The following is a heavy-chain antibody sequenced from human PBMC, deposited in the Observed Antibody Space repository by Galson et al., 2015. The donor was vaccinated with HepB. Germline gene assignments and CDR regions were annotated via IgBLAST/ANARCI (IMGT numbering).Heavy chain of an antibody. J-gene: IGHJ4*02. CDR2: ISYDGSNK. CDR3: AREAYGDYYFDY. D-gene: IGHD4-17*01. Sequence: SLRLSCAASGSTFRSYAMHWVRQAPGKGLEWVAVISYDGSNKYYADSVKGRFTISRDNSKNTLYLQMDSLRAEDTAVFYCAREAYGDYYFDYWGQGTLVTVSS. V-gene: IGHV3-30-3*01. CDR1: GSTFRSYA.